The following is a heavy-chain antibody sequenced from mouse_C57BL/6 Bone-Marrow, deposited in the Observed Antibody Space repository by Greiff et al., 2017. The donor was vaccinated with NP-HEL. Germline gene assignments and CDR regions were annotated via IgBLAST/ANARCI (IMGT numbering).Heavy chain of an antibody. D-gene: IGHD2-3*01. J-gene: IGHJ4*01. CDR1: GYTFTSYW. Sequence: QVQLQQPGAELVMPGASVKLSCKASGYTFTSYWMHWVKQRPGQGLEWIGEIDPSDSYTNYNQKFKGKSTLTVDKSSSTAYMQLSSLTSEDSAVYYCARRGSVYDGRMMDYWGQGTSVTVSS. CDR2: IDPSDSYT. CDR3: ARRGSVYDGRMMDY. V-gene: IGHV1-69*01.